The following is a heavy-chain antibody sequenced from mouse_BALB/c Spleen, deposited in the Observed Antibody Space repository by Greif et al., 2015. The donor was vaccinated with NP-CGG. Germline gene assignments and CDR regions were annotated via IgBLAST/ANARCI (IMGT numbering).Heavy chain of an antibody. V-gene: IGHV3-2*02. CDR1: GYSITSDYA. Sequence: EVKLVESEPGLVKPSKPLSLTCTVTGYSITSDYAWNWIRQFPGNKLEWMGYISYSGSTSYNPSLKSRISITRDTSKNQFFLQLNSVTTEDTATYYCAALYHYYFDYWGQGTTLTVSS. CDR2: ISYSGST. J-gene: IGHJ2*01. CDR3: AALYHYYFDY.